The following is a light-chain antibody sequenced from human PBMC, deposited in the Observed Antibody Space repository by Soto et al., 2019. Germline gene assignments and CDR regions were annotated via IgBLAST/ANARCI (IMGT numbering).Light chain of an antibody. Sequence: EIVLTQSPATLSLSPGERATLSCRASQSVSNYLAWYQQKPGQAPRLLIYDASNRATGIPARFTGSGSGTEFTLTISSLQFDYSAVYYCQQYNNWWKFGQGTKV. CDR3: QQYNNWWK. V-gene: IGKV3-11*01. CDR1: QSVSNY. J-gene: IGKJ1*01. CDR2: DAS.